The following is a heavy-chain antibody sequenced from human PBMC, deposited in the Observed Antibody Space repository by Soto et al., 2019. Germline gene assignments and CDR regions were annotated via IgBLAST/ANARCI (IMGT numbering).Heavy chain of an antibody. CDR3: TSRYCSSASCHT. Sequence: VQLVESGGGLVQPGGSLKLSCVAPGSTFSGSAFHWVRQGSGKGLEWVGRIRGKANSYETAYAESVKGRFTISRDDSKNTAFLQMNSLKTEDTAVYYCTSRYCSSASCHTWGQGTRVTVSS. D-gene: IGHD2-2*01. J-gene: IGHJ5*02. V-gene: IGHV3-73*01. CDR2: IRGKANSYET. CDR1: GSTFSGSA.